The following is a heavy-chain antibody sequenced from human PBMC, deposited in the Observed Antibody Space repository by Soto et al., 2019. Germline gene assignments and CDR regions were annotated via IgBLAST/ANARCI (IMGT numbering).Heavy chain of an antibody. CDR3: ARAPIVVVPAAMFNGSRYSYGEFDY. CDR1: GYTFTSYG. J-gene: IGHJ4*02. D-gene: IGHD2-2*01. Sequence: ASVKVSCKASGYTFTSYGISWVRQAPGQGLEWMGWISAYNGNTNYAQKLQGRVTMTTDTSTSPAYMELRSLRSDDTAVYYCARAPIVVVPAAMFNGSRYSYGEFDYWGQGTLVTVSS. V-gene: IGHV1-18*01. CDR2: ISAYNGNT.